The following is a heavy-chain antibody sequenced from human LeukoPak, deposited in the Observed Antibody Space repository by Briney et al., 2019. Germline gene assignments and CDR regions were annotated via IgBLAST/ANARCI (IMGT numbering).Heavy chain of an antibody. Sequence: SETLCLTWTVSGGSISSANYYWSWIRQPPGKGLEWIGYIYHGGSTYYTPSLRSRVTISVDRSKKQISLKLTSVTVADTAVYYCSSGTIATSGKPYWGQGTLVTVSS. J-gene: IGHJ4*02. V-gene: IGHV4-30-2*01. CDR3: SSGTIATSGKPY. CDR1: GGSISSANYY. D-gene: IGHD4-23*01. CDR2: IYHGGST.